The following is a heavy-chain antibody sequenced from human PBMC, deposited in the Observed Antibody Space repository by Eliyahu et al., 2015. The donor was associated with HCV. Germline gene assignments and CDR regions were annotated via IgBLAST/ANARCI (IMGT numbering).Heavy chain of an antibody. Sequence: QVQLVESGGGVVQPGRSLRLSCAASGFTFSSYGMHWVRQAPGKGLEWVAVIWYDGSNKYYADSVKGRFTISRDNSKNTLYLQMNSLRAEDTAVYYCARDFATVVTPEGGWGQGTLVTVSS. CDR1: GFTFSSYG. D-gene: IGHD4-23*01. CDR2: IWYDGSNK. J-gene: IGHJ4*02. CDR3: ARDFATVVTPEGG. V-gene: IGHV3-33*01.